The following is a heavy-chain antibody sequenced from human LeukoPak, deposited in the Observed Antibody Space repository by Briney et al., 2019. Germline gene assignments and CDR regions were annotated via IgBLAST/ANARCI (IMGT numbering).Heavy chain of an antibody. CDR1: GGSFSGYF. CDR3: ARVGGMVRGANIDLMDV. CDR2: IYTSGST. D-gene: IGHD3-10*01. J-gene: IGHJ6*02. V-gene: IGHV4-4*07. Sequence: SGTLSLTCNVSGGSFSGYFWRWIRQPAGKGLEWIGRIYTSGSTNYNPSRKIRVIMSVDTSKNQFSLNLSSVTAADTAVYYCARVGGMVRGANIDLMDVWGQGTTVTVSS.